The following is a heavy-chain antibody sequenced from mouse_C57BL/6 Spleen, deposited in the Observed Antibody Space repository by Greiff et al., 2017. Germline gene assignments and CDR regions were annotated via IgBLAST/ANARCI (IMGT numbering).Heavy chain of an antibody. CDR1: GFTFNTYA. CDR3: VSGAYYSNYFDY. V-gene: IGHV10-3*01. J-gene: IGHJ2*01. D-gene: IGHD2-5*01. Sequence: EVMLVESGGGLVQPKGSLKLSCAASGFTFNTYAMHWVRQAPGKGLEWVARIRSKSSNYATYYADSVKDRFTITRDASQSMLYLQMNKLKTEDTAMYYCVSGAYYSNYFDYWGQGTTLTVSA. CDR2: IRSKSSNYAT.